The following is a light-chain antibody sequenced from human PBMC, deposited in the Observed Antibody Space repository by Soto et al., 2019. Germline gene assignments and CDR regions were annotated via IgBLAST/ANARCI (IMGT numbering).Light chain of an antibody. CDR2: GAS. CDR1: QSVSSSY. J-gene: IGKJ3*01. Sequence: EIVLTQSPGTLSLSPGERATLSCRASQSVSSSYLAWYQQKPGQAPRLLIYGASSRATGIPDRFSGSGSGTYFTLTISRLAPEDFAVYYCQQYGSSPFTFGPGTKVDIK. V-gene: IGKV3-20*01. CDR3: QQYGSSPFT.